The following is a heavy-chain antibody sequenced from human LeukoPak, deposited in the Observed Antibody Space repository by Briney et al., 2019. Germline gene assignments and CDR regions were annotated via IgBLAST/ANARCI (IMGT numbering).Heavy chain of an antibody. CDR2: ISYDGSNK. Sequence: GGSLRLSCAASGFTFSSFAIHWFRQAPGKGLEWVAVISYDGSNKYYADSVKGRFTISRDNSKNTLYLQMNSLRAEDTAVYYCAKTRFVITMSDAFDIWGQGTMVTVSS. D-gene: IGHD3-10*02. CDR1: GFTFSSFA. J-gene: IGHJ3*02. V-gene: IGHV3-30-3*02. CDR3: AKTRFVITMSDAFDI.